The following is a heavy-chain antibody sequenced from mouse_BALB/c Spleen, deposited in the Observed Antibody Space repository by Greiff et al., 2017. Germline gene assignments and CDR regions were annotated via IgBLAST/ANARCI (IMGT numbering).Heavy chain of an antibody. CDR1: GYSITSDYA. D-gene: IGHD1-1*01. V-gene: IGHV3-2*02. Sequence: EVKLVESGPGLVKPSQSLSLTCTVTGYSITSDYAWNWIRQFPGNKLEWMGYISYSGSTSYNPSLKSRISITRDTSKNQFFLQLNSVTTEDTATYYCARYNRYYGFAYWGQGTLVTVSA. CDR3: ARYNRYYGFAY. CDR2: ISYSGST. J-gene: IGHJ3*01.